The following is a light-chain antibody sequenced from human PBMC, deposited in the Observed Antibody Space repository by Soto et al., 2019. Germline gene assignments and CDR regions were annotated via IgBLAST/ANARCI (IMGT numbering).Light chain of an antibody. CDR3: CSYAGSSTFYVV. CDR1: SSDVGSYNL. V-gene: IGLV2-23*02. CDR2: EVS. Sequence: QSVLTQPASVSGYPGQSITISCTGTSSDVGSYNLVSWYQQHPGKAPKLMIYEVSKRPSGVSNRFSGSKSGNTASLTISGLQAEDEADYYCCSYAGSSTFYVVFGGGTKLTVL. J-gene: IGLJ2*01.